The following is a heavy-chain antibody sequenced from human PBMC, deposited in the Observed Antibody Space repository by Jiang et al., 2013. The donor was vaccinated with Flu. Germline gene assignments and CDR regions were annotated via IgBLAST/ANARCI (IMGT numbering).Heavy chain of an antibody. CDR2: IHYTGNS. CDR1: GGSISSYY. J-gene: IGHJ3*02. D-gene: IGHD3-16*01. Sequence: SLTCTVSGGSISSYYWSWIRQPPGKGLEWIGYIHYTGNSDYNPSLKSRVTISVDTSKNQVSLKLSSVTAADTAVYYCARRGRSSAFDIWGQGTMVTVSS. CDR3: ARRGRSSAFDI. V-gene: IGHV4-59*08.